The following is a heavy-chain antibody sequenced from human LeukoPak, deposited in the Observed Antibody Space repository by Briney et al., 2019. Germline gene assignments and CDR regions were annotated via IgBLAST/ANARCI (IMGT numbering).Heavy chain of an antibody. Sequence: GGSLRLSGAVSAFTVSSNYMDWVRPVQGNGLAWGSSIYSDGGTYYADSVQGRFTRSRDNSKNTLYLQMISLRAEDTAVYYCARDLGVGHYFDSWGQGTLVTVAS. CDR1: AFTVSSNY. CDR2: IYSDGGT. CDR3: ARDLGVGHYFDS. D-gene: IGHD1-26*01. V-gene: IGHV3-53*01. J-gene: IGHJ4*02.